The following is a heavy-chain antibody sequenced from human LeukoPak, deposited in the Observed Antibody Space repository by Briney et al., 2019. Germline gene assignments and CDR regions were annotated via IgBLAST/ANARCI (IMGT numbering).Heavy chain of an antibody. V-gene: IGHV3-74*01. J-gene: IGHJ5*02. CDR2: SNSDGSSI. CDR3: ARDLDDYGDYPNWFDP. Sequence: GGSLRLSCAASGFTFSSDWMHWVRQLPGKELEWVSRSNSDGSSISYADSVKGRFTISRDNAKNTLYLQMNSLRAEDTAVYYCARDLDDYGDYPNWFDPWGQGTLVTVSS. D-gene: IGHD4-17*01. CDR1: GFTFSSDW.